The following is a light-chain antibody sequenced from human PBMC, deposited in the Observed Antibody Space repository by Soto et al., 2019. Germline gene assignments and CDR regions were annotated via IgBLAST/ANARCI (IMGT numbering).Light chain of an antibody. CDR2: RDN. V-gene: IGLV1-47*01. J-gene: IGLJ2*01. CDR3: AAWDDSLSAVV. Sequence: QSVLTQPPSASGTPGQRVTISCSGSSSNIGSNYVYWYQQLPGTAPKLLICRDNERPSGVPDRFSGSKSGTSASLAISGLRYEDEADYYCAAWDDSLSAVVFGGGTKLTVL. CDR1: SSNIGSNY.